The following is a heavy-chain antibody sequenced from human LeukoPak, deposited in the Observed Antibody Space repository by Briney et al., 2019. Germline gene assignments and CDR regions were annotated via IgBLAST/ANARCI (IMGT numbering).Heavy chain of an antibody. V-gene: IGHV3-7*03. J-gene: IGHJ4*02. D-gene: IGHD4-11*01. CDR3: TRDSTTFRFGY. CDR2: IKQDGSEK. CDR1: GFTFSSYW. Sequence: QGGGSLRLSCAASGFTFSSYWMSWVRQAPVKGLEWVANIKQDGSEKDYVDSVKGRFTISRDNAKNSLYLQMNSLRAEDTAVYYCTRDSTTFRFGYWGQGTLVTVSS.